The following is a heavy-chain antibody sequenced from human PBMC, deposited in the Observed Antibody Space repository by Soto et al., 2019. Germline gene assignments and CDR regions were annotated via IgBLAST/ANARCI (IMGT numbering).Heavy chain of an antibody. D-gene: IGHD5-18*01. Sequence: GASVKVSCKASGGTFSSYAISWVRQAPGQGLEWMGGIIPIFGTANYAQKFQGRVTITADESTSTAYMELSSLRSEDTAVYYCAHVMGDTAMSPVNWFDPWGQGTLVTVSS. CDR3: AHVMGDTAMSPVNWFDP. CDR1: GGTFSSYA. CDR2: IIPIFGTA. V-gene: IGHV1-69*13. J-gene: IGHJ5*02.